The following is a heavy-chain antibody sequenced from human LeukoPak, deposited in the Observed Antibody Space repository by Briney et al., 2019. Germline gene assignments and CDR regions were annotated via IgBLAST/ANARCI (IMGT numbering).Heavy chain of an antibody. CDR1: GGSLKNYY. V-gene: IGHV4-4*08. D-gene: IGHD5-24*01. CDR2: IYSTGIT. J-gene: IGHJ2*01. Sequence: SETLSLTCSVSGGSLKNYYWSWIRQPPGKGLEWFGHIYSTGITNYNPSLRSRLAISVDTSKNQFSLKLGSVTAADTALYFCARLSVDMNTLDWYFDLWGRGTLVTVSS. CDR3: ARLSVDMNTLDWYFDL.